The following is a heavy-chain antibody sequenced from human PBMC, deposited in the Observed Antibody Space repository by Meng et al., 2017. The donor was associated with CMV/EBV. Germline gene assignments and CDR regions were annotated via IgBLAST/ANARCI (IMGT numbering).Heavy chain of an antibody. D-gene: IGHD2-2*01. CDR3: AKDTHIVVVPAALYY. Sequence: GGSLRLSCAASGFTFSSYAMSWVRQAPGKGLEWVSAISGSGGSTYYADSVKGRFTISRDNSKNTLYLQMNSLRAEDTAVYYCAKDTHIVVVPAALYYWGQGTLVTVSS. CDR1: GFTFSSYA. CDR2: ISGSGGST. V-gene: IGHV3-23*01. J-gene: IGHJ4*02.